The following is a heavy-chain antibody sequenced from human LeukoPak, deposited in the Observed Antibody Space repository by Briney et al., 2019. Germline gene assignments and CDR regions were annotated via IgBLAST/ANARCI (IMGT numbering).Heavy chain of an antibody. D-gene: IGHD6-13*01. Sequence: WGSLRLSCAASGFTFSSYNMNWVRQAPGKGLEWVSYISSSSSTIYYADSVKGRFTISRDNAKNSLYLQMNSLRAEDTAVYYCARVSGSSWYGHYFDYWGQGTLATVSS. J-gene: IGHJ4*02. CDR2: ISSSSSTI. V-gene: IGHV3-48*01. CDR3: ARVSGSSWYGHYFDY. CDR1: GFTFSSYN.